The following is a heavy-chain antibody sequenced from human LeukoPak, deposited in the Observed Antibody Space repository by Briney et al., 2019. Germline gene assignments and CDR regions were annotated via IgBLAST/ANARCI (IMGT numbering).Heavy chain of an antibody. V-gene: IGHV4-34*01. CDR3: AREGYSYDSSGYSNY. CDR1: GGSFSGYY. Sequence: SETLSLTCAVYGGSFSGYYWSWIRQPPGKGLEWIGEINHSVSTNYNPSLKSRVTISVDTSKNQFSLKLSSVTAADTAVYYCAREGYSYDSSGYSNYWGQGTLVTVSS. J-gene: IGHJ4*02. D-gene: IGHD3-22*01. CDR2: INHSVST.